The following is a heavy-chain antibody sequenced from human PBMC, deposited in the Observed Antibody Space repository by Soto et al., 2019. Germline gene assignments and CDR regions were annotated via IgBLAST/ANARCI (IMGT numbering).Heavy chain of an antibody. J-gene: IGHJ4*02. CDR3: ARAYCGGDCEFDY. CDR1: GFTFSTYA. CDR2: ISFVGSNK. Sequence: GGSLRLSCAASGFTFSTYAMHWVRQAPGKGLEWVAVISFVGSNKYYADSVRGRFTISRDNSKNTLYLQMNSLRAEDTAVYYCARAYCGGDCEFDYWGQGTLVTVSS. V-gene: IGHV3-30-3*01. D-gene: IGHD2-21*02.